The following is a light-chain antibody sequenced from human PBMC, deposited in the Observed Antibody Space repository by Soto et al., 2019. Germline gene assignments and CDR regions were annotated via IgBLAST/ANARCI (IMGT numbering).Light chain of an antibody. CDR3: QQYNNWPRT. J-gene: IGKJ1*01. CDR1: QSVSSN. V-gene: IGKV3-15*01. CDR2: GAS. Sequence: EIVMTQSPATLSVSPGERATLSCRASQSVSSNLAWYQQKPGQAPRLLIYGASTRATGIPARFSGSASGTEFSLPISCLHSENFGVYYCQQYNNWPRTFGQGTKVEIK.